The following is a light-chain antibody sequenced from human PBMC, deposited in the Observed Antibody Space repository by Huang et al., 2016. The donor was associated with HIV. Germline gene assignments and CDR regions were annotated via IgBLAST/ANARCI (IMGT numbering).Light chain of an antibody. CDR2: GAS. J-gene: IGKJ2*01. CDR3: QQSYMTPRT. Sequence: DIQMTQFPTSLSASVGDRVSITCRARQTISKYLNWYKQKPGRAPKLLSYGASNLQSGVPSRFSGGGSGTHFTLTINSLQPEDSATYYCQQSYMTPRTFGQGTKLEI. V-gene: IGKV1-39*01. CDR1: QTISKY.